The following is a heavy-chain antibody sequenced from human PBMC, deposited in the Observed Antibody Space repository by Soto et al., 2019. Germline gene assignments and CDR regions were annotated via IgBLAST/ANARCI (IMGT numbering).Heavy chain of an antibody. V-gene: IGHV3-73*01. CDR3: SSYDYGFDP. D-gene: IGHD4-17*01. J-gene: IGHJ5*02. CDR1: GFTFSGSA. CDR2: IRSKANGYAT. Sequence: PGGSLRLSCAASGFTFSGSAMHWVRQASGKGLEWVGRIRSKANGYATAYAASVKGRFTISRDDSKNTAYLQMNSLKTEDTAMYYCSSYDYGFDPWGQGTLVTVSS.